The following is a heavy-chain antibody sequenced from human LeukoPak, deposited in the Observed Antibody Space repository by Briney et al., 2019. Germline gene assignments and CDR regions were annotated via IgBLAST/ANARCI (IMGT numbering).Heavy chain of an antibody. CDR3: ARAEMYCSSTSCYTWFDP. CDR1: GGSISSGDYY. CDR2: IYYSGST. D-gene: IGHD2-2*02. J-gene: IGHJ5*02. V-gene: IGHV4-30-4*08. Sequence: SQTLSLTCTVSGGSISSGDYYWSWLRQPPGKGLEWIGYIYYSGSTYYNPSLKSRVTISVDTSKNQFSLKLSSVTAADTAVYYCARAEMYCSSTSCYTWFDPWGQGTLVTVSS.